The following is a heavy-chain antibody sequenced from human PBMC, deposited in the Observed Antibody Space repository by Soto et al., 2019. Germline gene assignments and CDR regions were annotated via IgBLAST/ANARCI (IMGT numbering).Heavy chain of an antibody. CDR3: ASGADTAMEDGMDV. V-gene: IGHV3-21*01. CDR1: GFTFSSYS. D-gene: IGHD5-18*01. J-gene: IGHJ6*02. Sequence: EVQLVESGGGLVKPGGSLRLSCAASGFTFSSYSMNWVRQAPGKGLEWVSSISSSSSYIYYADSVKGRFTISRDNAKNSLYLQMNSLRAEDTAVYYCASGADTAMEDGMDVWGQGTTVTVSS. CDR2: ISSSSSYI.